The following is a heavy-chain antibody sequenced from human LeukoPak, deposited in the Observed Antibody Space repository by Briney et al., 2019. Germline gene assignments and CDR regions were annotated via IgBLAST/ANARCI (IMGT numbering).Heavy chain of an antibody. CDR1: GYSISSGYY. Sequence: SETLSLTCAVSGYSISSGYYWGWIRQPPGKGLEWIGNIYHSRSTYYNPSLKSRVTISVDTSKNQFSLKLSSVTAADTAVYYCARLPPYSSSAYYFDYWGQGTLVTVSS. D-gene: IGHD6-6*01. CDR3: ARLPPYSSSAYYFDY. J-gene: IGHJ4*02. V-gene: IGHV4-38-2*01. CDR2: IYHSRST.